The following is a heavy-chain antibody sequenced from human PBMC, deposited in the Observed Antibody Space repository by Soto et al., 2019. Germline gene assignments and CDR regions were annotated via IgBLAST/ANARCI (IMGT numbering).Heavy chain of an antibody. J-gene: IGHJ6*03. CDR1: GFTFSSYA. D-gene: IGHD2-2*01. CDR2: ISGSGGST. V-gene: IGHV3-23*01. Sequence: SLRLSCAASGFTFSSYAMSWVRQAPGKGLEWVSAISGSGGSTYYADSVKGRFTISRDNSKNTLYLQMNSLRAEDTAVYYCARSYCSSTSCIGNYYYYMDVWGKGTTVTVSS. CDR3: ARSYCSSTSCIGNYYYYMDV.